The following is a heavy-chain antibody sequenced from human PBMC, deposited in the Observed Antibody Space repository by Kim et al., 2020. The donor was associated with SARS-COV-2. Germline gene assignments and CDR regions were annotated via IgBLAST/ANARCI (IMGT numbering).Heavy chain of an antibody. V-gene: IGHV3-15*01. D-gene: IGHD3-9*01. CDR1: GFTFSNAW. CDR2: IKSKTDGGTT. J-gene: IGHJ6*02. CDR3: TTEYYDILTGYQPYYYYGMDV. Sequence: GGSLRLSCAASGFTFSNAWMSWVRQAPGKGLEWVGRIKSKTDGGTTDYAAPVKGRFTISRDDSKNTLYLQMNSLKTEDTAVYYCTTEYYDILTGYQPYYYYGMDVWGQGTTVTVSS.